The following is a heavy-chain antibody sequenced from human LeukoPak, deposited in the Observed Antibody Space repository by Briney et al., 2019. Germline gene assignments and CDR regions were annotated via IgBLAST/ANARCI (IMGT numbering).Heavy chain of an antibody. Sequence: GGSLRLSCAASGFTFSSYAMSWVRHAPGKGLEWVSGISWNSGSIGYADSVKGRFTISRDNAKNSLYLQMNSLRAEDTALYYCAKDVRAAAAQLFAFDIWGQGTMVTVSS. CDR3: AKDVRAAAAQLFAFDI. CDR2: ISWNSGSI. V-gene: IGHV3-9*01. D-gene: IGHD6-13*01. CDR1: GFTFSSYA. J-gene: IGHJ3*02.